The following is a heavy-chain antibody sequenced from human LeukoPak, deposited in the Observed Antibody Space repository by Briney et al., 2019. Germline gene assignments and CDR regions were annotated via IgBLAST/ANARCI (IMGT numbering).Heavy chain of an antibody. V-gene: IGHV3-23*01. CDR3: ARGWRYDILTGYLPYYYYYMDV. CDR2: ISGSGGST. Sequence: GGSLRLSCAASGFTFSSYAMSWVRQAPGKVLEWVSAISGSGGSTYYADSVKGRFTISRDNAKNSLYLQMNSLRAEDTAVYYCARGWRYDILTGYLPYYYYYMDVWGKGTTVTVSS. CDR1: GFTFSSYA. J-gene: IGHJ6*03. D-gene: IGHD3-9*01.